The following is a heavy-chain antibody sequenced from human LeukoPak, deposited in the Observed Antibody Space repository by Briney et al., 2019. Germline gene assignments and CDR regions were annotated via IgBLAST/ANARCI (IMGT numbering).Heavy chain of an antibody. V-gene: IGHV1-2*02. D-gene: IGHD6-19*01. Sequence: ASVKVSCKASGYTFTGYYMHWVRQAPGQGLEWMGWINPNGGGTNYAQKFQGRVTMTRDTSISTAYMELSRLRSDDTAVYYCARESGYSSGWYGYWGQGTLVTVSS. CDR3: ARESGYSSGWYGY. CDR1: GYTFTGYY. CDR2: INPNGGGT. J-gene: IGHJ4*02.